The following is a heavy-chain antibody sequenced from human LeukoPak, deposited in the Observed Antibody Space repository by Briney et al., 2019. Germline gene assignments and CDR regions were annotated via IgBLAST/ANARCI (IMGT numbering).Heavy chain of an antibody. V-gene: IGHV3-30*18. D-gene: IGHD6-19*01. J-gene: IGHJ4*02. Sequence: GGSLRLSCAACGFTFSSYGMHWVRQAPGKGLEWVAVISYDGSNKYYADSVKGRFTISRGNSKNTLYLQVNSLRAEDTAVYYCANERLAVAAPLNYWGQGTLVTVSS. CDR1: GFTFSSYG. CDR2: ISYDGSNK. CDR3: ANERLAVAAPLNY.